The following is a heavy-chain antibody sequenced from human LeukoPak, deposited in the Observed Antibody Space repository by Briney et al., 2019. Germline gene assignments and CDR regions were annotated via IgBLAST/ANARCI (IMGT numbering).Heavy chain of an antibody. J-gene: IGHJ6*03. CDR3: ARGGSGSGYHYYYYYMDV. CDR2: ISSSSSYI. Sequence: GGSLRLSCAASGFTFSSYNMNWVRQAPGKGLVWVSSISSSSSYIYYADSVKGRFTISRDNAKNSLYLQMNSLRAGDAAVYYCARGGSGSGYHYYYYYMDVWGKGTTVTISS. V-gene: IGHV3-21*01. D-gene: IGHD3-22*01. CDR1: GFTFSSYN.